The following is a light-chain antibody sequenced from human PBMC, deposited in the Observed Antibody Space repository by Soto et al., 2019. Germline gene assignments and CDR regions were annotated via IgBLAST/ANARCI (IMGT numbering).Light chain of an antibody. CDR2: EAS. V-gene: IGKV3-11*01. J-gene: IGKJ5*01. CDR1: KSVGTY. Sequence: EIVLTQSPATLSLSPGERATLSCRASKSVGTYLAWYQQKPGQAPRLLIYEASNRATGISARFSGSGSGTDFTLTINSLAPEDFAVYYCQHRSDWPGFGQGTRLDIK. CDR3: QHRSDWPG.